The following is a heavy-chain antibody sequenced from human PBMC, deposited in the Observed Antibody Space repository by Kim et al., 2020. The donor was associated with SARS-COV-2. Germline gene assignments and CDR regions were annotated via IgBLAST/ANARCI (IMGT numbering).Heavy chain of an antibody. J-gene: IGHJ6*03. CDR3: ARITSPSYYYYYYMYV. CDR2: IHDTGAT. CDR1: GLTVSSSY. D-gene: IGHD1-20*01. V-gene: IGHV3-53*04. Sequence: GGSLRLSCAASGLTVSSSYMTWVRRAPGKGLECVSTIHDTGATSYADSVKGRFTISRHDSKNTLYLQMNSLRPEDTAVYYCARITSPSYYYYYYMYVWGKGTSVTVS.